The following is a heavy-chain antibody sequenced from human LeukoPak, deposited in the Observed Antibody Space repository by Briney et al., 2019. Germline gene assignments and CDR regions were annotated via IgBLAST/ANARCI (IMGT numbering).Heavy chain of an antibody. CDR3: ARGFSGGIYYYFDY. CDR1: GFSFSSYE. V-gene: IGHV3-48*03. Sequence: GGSLRLSCAVSGFSFSSYEMNWVRQAPGKGLEWVSYISSSGSTIYYADSVKGRFTISRDNAKNSLYLQMNSLRAEDTAVYYCARGFSGGIYYYFDYWGQGALVTVSS. CDR2: ISSSGSTI. J-gene: IGHJ4*02. D-gene: IGHD2-15*01.